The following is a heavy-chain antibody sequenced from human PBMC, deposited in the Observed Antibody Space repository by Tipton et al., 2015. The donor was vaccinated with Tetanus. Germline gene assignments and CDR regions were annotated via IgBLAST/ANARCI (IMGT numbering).Heavy chain of an antibody. V-gene: IGHV4-59*02. CDR1: GGSVSGHF. J-gene: IGHJ4*02. D-gene: IGHD1-26*01. CDR2: ISDSGTT. Sequence: TLSLTCTVSGGSVSGHFWSWIRQSPGKGLEWIGYISDSGTTNYNPSLKSRVTMSRDTSNNQISLKLDSVTAADTAVYFCSRDSWSVYRMVGFAVLGGYCDCWGQGIPVTVSS. CDR3: SRDSWSVYRMVGFAVLGGYCDC.